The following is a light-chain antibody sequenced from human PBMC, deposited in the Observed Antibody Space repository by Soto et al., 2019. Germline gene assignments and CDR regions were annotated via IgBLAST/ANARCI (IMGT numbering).Light chain of an antibody. Sequence: QSVLTQPPSVSGAPGQRVAISCTGSSSNIGAEYDVHWYQQLPGTAPKRLIYGDNNRPSGVPDRFSGSKSGTSASLAITGLQPEDEADYYCSSYIRSNTPYVFGSGTKLTVL. V-gene: IGLV1-40*01. CDR2: GDN. CDR3: SSYIRSNTPYV. CDR1: SSNIGAEYD. J-gene: IGLJ1*01.